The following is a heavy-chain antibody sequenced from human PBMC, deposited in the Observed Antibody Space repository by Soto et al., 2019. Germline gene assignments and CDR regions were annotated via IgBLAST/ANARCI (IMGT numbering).Heavy chain of an antibody. J-gene: IGHJ4*02. CDR3: ARDGWLQKSGDY. D-gene: IGHD5-12*01. CDR2: FDPEDGET. Sequence: ASVNVSFKVSGYTLTELSMHWVRQAPGKGLELMGGFDPEDGETIYAQKFQGRVTMTEXXXXXXTXIXLXSXRSEXTAVYYCARDGWLQKSGDYWGQGTLVTVSS. CDR1: GYTLTELS. V-gene: IGHV1-24*01.